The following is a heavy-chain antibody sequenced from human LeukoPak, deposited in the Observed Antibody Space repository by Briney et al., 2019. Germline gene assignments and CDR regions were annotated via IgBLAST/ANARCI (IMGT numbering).Heavy chain of an antibody. V-gene: IGHV4-30-4*08. CDR2: IYYSRST. CDR1: GGSISSGDYY. J-gene: IGHJ4*02. Sequence: SETLSLTCTVSGGSISSGDYYWSWIRQPPGKGLEWIGYIYYSRSTYYNPSLKSRVTISVDTSKNQFSLKLSSVTAADTAVYYCARVTRGDGSLYFDYWGQGTLVTVSS. D-gene: IGHD5-24*01. CDR3: ARVTRGDGSLYFDY.